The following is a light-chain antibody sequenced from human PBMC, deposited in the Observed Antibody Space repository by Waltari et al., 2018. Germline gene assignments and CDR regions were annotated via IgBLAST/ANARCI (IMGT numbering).Light chain of an antibody. CDR2: YAS. J-gene: IGKJ1*01. V-gene: IGKV3-11*01. CDR1: QSISSD. CDR3: QQRSDWPPWT. Sequence: EIVLTQSPATVSLSPGARATLSCRASQSISSDLAWYQQKPGQAPKLLISYASNRATGIPARFSGSGSGTDFTLTISSLELEDFAVYYCQQRSDWPPWTFGQGTKVEIK.